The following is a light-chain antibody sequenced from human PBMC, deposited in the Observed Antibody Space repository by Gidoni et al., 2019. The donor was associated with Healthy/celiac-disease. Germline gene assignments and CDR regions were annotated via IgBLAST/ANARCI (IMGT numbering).Light chain of an antibody. V-gene: IGKV1-8*01. Sequence: AIRMTQSPSSFSASTGDRVTITCRASHGISSYLAWYQQKPGNAPKLLYYAASTLQSGVPSMFGGRGSGTDFTLTSSCLQSEYFATYYCQQYYSYITFGQGTQLEIK. CDR1: HGISSY. J-gene: IGKJ5*01. CDR3: QQYYSYIT. CDR2: AAS.